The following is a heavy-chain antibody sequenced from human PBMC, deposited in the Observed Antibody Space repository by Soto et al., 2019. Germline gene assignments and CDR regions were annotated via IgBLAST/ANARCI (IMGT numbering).Heavy chain of an antibody. CDR2: ISYDGSNK. D-gene: IGHD4-17*01. CDR1: GFTFSSYA. V-gene: IGHV3-30-3*01. Sequence: QRLSCAASGFTFSSYAMHWVRQAPGKGLEWVAVISYDGSNKYYADSVKGRFTISRDNSKNKMYLQMNSLRDEETAVYYCAREHDYGGNDPWVWGQGTLVTVSS. CDR3: AREHDYGGNDPWV. J-gene: IGHJ4*02.